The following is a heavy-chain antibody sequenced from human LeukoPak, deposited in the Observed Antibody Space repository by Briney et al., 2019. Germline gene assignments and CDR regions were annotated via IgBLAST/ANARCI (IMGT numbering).Heavy chain of an antibody. CDR3: ARDDSIGDILTGSIYYYYYYGMDV. J-gene: IGHJ6*04. CDR2: ISYDGSNK. V-gene: IGHV3-30*04. CDR1: GFTFSSYA. D-gene: IGHD3-9*01. Sequence: GGSLRLSCAASGFTFSSYAMHWVRQAPGKGLEWVAVISYDGSNKYYADSVKGRFTISRDNSKNTLYLQMNSLRAEDTAVYHCARDDSIGDILTGSIYYYYYYGMDVWGKGTTVTVSS.